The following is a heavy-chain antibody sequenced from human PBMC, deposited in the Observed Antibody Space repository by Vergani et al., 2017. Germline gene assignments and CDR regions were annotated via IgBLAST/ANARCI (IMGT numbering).Heavy chain of an antibody. V-gene: IGHV1-46*01. D-gene: IGHD1-26*01. Sequence: QVQLVQSGAEVKKPGASVKVSCKASGYPFTSYYMHWVRQAPGQGLEWMGIINPSGGSTSYAQKFQGRVTITADESTSTAYMELSSLRSEDTAVYYCATTGGIVGATRAFDIWGQGTMVTVSS. CDR3: ATTGGIVGATRAFDI. CDR2: INPSGGST. J-gene: IGHJ3*02. CDR1: GYPFTSYY.